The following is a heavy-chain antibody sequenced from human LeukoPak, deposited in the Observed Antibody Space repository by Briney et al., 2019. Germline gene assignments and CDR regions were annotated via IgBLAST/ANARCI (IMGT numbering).Heavy chain of an antibody. CDR3: VRGFPRFDP. Sequence: TGGSLRLSCAASGFTFSTYWMSWVRQAPGKGLEWVANLKQDGGETYYVDSVKGRFTISRDNAKNSLYLQMNSLSPEDTAVYYCVRGFPRFDPWGQGTLVTVSS. J-gene: IGHJ5*02. D-gene: IGHD2/OR15-2a*01. CDR1: GFTFSTYW. V-gene: IGHV3-7*03. CDR2: LKQDGGET.